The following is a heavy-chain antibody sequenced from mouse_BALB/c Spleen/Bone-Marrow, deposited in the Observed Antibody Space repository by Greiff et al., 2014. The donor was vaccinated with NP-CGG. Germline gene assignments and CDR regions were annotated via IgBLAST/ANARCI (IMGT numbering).Heavy chain of an antibody. J-gene: IGHJ1*01. Sequence: EDQLQQSGGDLVQPGGSLRLSCATSGFTFTDYYMSWVRQPPGKALEWLGFIRNKANGYTTEYSASVKGRFTISRDNSQSILYLQMNTLRAEDSATYYCARDRTTATLYWYFDVWGAGTTVTVSP. CDR3: ARDRTTATLYWYFDV. CDR2: IRNKANGYTT. CDR1: GFTFTDYY. V-gene: IGHV7-3*02. D-gene: IGHD1-2*01.